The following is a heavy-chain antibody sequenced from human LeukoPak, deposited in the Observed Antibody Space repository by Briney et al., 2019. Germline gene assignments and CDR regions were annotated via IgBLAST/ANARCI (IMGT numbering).Heavy chain of an antibody. Sequence: PGGSLRLSCAASGFTFGSYWMSWVRQAPGQGLEWVANIKQDGSDKYYVDSVKGRFTISRDNAKNSLYLQMNSLRAEDTAVYYCARGRGMYDYVWGSYRRSARGVFDYWGQGTLVTVSS. D-gene: IGHD3-16*02. CDR3: ARGRGMYDYVWGSYRRSARGVFDY. CDR1: GFTFGSYW. J-gene: IGHJ4*02. CDR2: IKQDGSDK. V-gene: IGHV3-7*01.